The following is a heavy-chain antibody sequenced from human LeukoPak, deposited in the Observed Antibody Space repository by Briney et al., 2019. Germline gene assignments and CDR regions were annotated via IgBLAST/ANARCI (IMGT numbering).Heavy chain of an antibody. D-gene: IGHD2-15*01. Sequence: GSLRLSCAASGFSVSSNFMSWIRQPAGKGLEWIGHMDTSGHTNYNSSLMSRVTMSVDTSKNQFSLRLTSVTAADTAVYYCARHWSHSVAQFGRSYWFDPWGQGTLVTVSS. CDR3: ARHWSHSVAQFGRSYWFDP. V-gene: IGHV4-4*07. J-gene: IGHJ5*02. CDR2: MDTSGHT. CDR1: GFSVSSNF.